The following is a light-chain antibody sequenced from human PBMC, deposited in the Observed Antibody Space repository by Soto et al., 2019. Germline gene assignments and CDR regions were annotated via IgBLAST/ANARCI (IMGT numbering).Light chain of an antibody. CDR1: SGHKDYA. J-gene: IGLJ3*02. Sequence: QPVLTQSPSASASLGASVKLTCTLSSGHKDYAIAWHQQQPEKGPRYLMKLNNDGSHSKGDGIPDRFSGSSSGAERYLTISRLQSEDEADYYCQTWGTGIQVFGGGTKLTVL. CDR3: QTWGTGIQV. CDR2: LNNDGSH. V-gene: IGLV4-69*01.